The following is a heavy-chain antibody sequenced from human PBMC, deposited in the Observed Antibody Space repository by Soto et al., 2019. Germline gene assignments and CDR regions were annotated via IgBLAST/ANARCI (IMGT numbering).Heavy chain of an antibody. CDR2: ISYDGSNK. Sequence: GESLKISCAASGFTFSSYAMHWVRQAPGKGLEWVAVISYDGSNKYYADSVKGRFTISRDNSKNTLYLQMNSLRAEDTAVYYCARDPRKSLVGATHFDYWGQGTLVTVSS. J-gene: IGHJ4*02. CDR3: ARDPRKSLVGATHFDY. CDR1: GFTFSSYA. V-gene: IGHV3-30*04. D-gene: IGHD1-26*01.